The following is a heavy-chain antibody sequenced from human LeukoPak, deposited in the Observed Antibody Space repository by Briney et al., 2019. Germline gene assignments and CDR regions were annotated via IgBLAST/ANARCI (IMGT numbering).Heavy chain of an antibody. CDR1: GGSFSGYY. D-gene: IGHD3-16*01. V-gene: IGHV4-34*01. J-gene: IGHJ4*02. CDR3: ARGGIFRGVRFWGPIDY. Sequence: SETLSLTCAVYGGSFSGYYWSWIRQPPGKGLEWIGEINHSGSTNYNPSLKSRVTISVDTSKNQFSLKLSSVTAADTAVYYCARGGIFRGVRFWGPIDYWGQGTLVTVSS. CDR2: INHSGST.